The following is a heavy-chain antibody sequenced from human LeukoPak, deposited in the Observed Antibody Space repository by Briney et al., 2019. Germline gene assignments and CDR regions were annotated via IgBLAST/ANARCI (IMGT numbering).Heavy chain of an antibody. CDR2: IYYSGST. V-gene: IGHV4-31*03. J-gene: IGHJ4*02. CDR1: GGSISSGGYY. CDR3: ARGRSYGNYFDY. D-gene: IGHD5-18*01. Sequence: PSQTLSLTCTVSGGSISSGGYYWSWIRLHPGKGLEWIGYIYYSGSTYYNPSLKSRVTISVDTSKNQFSLKLSSVTAADTAVYYCARGRSYGNYFDYWGQGTLVTVSS.